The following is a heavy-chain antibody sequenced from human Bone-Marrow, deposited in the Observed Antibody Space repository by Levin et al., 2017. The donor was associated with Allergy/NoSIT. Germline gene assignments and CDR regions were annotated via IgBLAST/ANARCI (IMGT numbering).Heavy chain of an antibody. V-gene: IGHV4-39*07. D-gene: IGHD1-26*01. CDR1: GGSISSSSYY. J-gene: IGHJ6*02. Sequence: SCTVSGGSISSSSYYWGWIRQPPGKGLEWIGSIYYSGSTYYNPSLKSRVTISVDTSKNQFSLKLSSVTAADTAVYYCHLGGKVRYDDYGIDVWGQGTTVTVSS. CDR3: HLGGKVRYDDYGIDV. CDR2: IYYSGST.